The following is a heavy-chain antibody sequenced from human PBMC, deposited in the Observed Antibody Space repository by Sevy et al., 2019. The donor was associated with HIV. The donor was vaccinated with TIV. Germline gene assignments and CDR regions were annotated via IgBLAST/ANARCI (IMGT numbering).Heavy chain of an antibody. Sequence: GGSLRLSCAVSGFTFSDYYMTWIRQSPGKGLEWVSSISSGSSYTNYADSVKGRFTISRDNAKNSLYLEIHTLRPEDTAVYYCARSRSNYADYYFDYWGQGTVVTVSS. V-gene: IGHV3-11*06. CDR3: ARSRSNYADYYFDY. CDR1: GFTFSDYY. CDR2: ISSGSSYT. J-gene: IGHJ4*02. D-gene: IGHD4-17*01.